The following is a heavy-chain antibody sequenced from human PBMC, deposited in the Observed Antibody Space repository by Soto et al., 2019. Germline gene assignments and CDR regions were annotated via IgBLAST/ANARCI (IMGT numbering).Heavy chain of an antibody. V-gene: IGHV3-23*01. Sequence: GGSLRLSCAASGFTFSSYAMTWVRQPPGKGLEWVSAISGSGGSTYYADSVKGRFTISRDNSKNTLYLQMNSLRAEDTAVYYCAKMAIYDFCSGYYKGLDYYYVMDVWGQGTTVTVSS. CDR2: ISGSGGST. CDR3: AKMAIYDFCSGYYKGLDYYYVMDV. CDR1: GFTFSSYA. J-gene: IGHJ6*02. D-gene: IGHD3-3*01.